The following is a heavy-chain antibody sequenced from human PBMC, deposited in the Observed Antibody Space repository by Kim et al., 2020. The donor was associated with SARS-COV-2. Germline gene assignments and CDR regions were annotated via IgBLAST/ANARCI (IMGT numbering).Heavy chain of an antibody. CDR3: AKHFGSSGSEFQH. J-gene: IGHJ1*01. CDR2: ISGSDGGT. V-gene: IGHV3-23*01. CDR1: GFTFSAYA. Sequence: GGSLRLSCAASGFTFSAYAMSWVRQAPGKGLEWVSGISGSDGGTFYVDSVKGRFIISRDNSNNTLHLHMNSLRVEDTAVYYCAKHFGSSGSEFQHWGQGTLVTVSS. D-gene: IGHD3-22*01.